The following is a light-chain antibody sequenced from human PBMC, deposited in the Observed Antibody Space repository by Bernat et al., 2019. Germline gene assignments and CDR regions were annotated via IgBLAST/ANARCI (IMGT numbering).Light chain of an antibody. J-gene: IGKJ1*01. Sequence: DIQMTQSPSSLSASVGDRVTITCRASQSISFYLNWYQQKPGKAPKLLIYSTSSLQSGFPSRFSGSGSGADFTLTISSLQPEDFATYYCQQSYNTWTFGQGTKVENK. V-gene: IGKV1-39*01. CDR2: STS. CDR1: QSISFY. CDR3: QQSYNTWT.